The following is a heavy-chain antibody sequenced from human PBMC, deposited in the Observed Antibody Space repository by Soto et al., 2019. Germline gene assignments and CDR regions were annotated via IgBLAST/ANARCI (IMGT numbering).Heavy chain of an antibody. Sequence: ASVKGSCKASGYTFTSYGISWVRQAPGQGLEWMGWISAYNGNTNYAQKLQGRVTMTTDTSTSTAYMELRSLRSDDTAVYYCARDPGIQLWLNYYYYGMDVWGQGTTVTVYS. CDR2: ISAYNGNT. V-gene: IGHV1-18*04. CDR1: GYTFTSYG. D-gene: IGHD5-18*01. J-gene: IGHJ6*02. CDR3: ARDPGIQLWLNYYYYGMDV.